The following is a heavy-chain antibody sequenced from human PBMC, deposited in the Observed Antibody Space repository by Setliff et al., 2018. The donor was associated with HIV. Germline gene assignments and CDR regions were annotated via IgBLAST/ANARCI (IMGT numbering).Heavy chain of an antibody. CDR1: GYSFTAYG. CDR2: INIDSGHT. Sequence: ASVQVSRKPSGYSFTAYGISWVRQAPGQGFEWMGWINIDSGHTNFAQKFQDRVTVTTDTSTNTTYMELRGLRSDDTATYYCARLPSGGAGLVRAGFYFWGQGTLVTVSS. CDR3: ARLPSGGAGLVRAGFYF. J-gene: IGHJ4*01. V-gene: IGHV1-18*01. D-gene: IGHD3-9*01.